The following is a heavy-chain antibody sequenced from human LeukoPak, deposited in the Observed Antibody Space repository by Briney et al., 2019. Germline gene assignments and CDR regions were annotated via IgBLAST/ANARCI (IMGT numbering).Heavy chain of an antibody. D-gene: IGHD3-22*01. CDR1: GFSFSTYS. CDR3: ARERSDGSGFQDAFDI. Sequence: GGSLRLSCTASGFSFSTYSMNWVRQAPGKGLEWVAVIWHGGRSQDYADSVKGRFIVSRDNSKNTMDLQMNSLRAEDTAVYYCARERSDGSGFQDAFDIWGQGTMVTVSS. J-gene: IGHJ3*02. V-gene: IGHV3-33*08. CDR2: IWHGGRSQ.